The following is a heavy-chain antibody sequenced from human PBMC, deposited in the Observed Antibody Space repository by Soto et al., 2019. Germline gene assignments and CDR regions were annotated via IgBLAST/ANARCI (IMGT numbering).Heavy chain of an antibody. J-gene: IGHJ4*02. CDR3: AKARGSTTPAPGSY. V-gene: IGHV3-23*01. CDR2: INGSGGRK. D-gene: IGHD2-2*01. CDR1: GFTFSSYW. Sequence: GGSLRLSCAASGFTFSSYWMSWVRQAPGKGLEWVSDINGSGGRKYYADSVKGRFTISRDNSKNTLYLQMISLRAEDTAVYYCAKARGSTTPAPGSYWGQGTLVTVSS.